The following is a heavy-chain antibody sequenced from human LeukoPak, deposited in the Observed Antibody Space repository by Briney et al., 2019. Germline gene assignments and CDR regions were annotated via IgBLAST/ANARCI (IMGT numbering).Heavy chain of an antibody. Sequence: PSETLSLTCAVYGVSFSGYYWSWLRQPPGKGLEWIGEINHSGSTNYNPSLKSRVTISVDTSKNQFSLKLSSVTAADTAVYYCARVRMVAATYYYYDGMDVWGQGTTVTVSS. J-gene: IGHJ6*02. D-gene: IGHD2-15*01. CDR3: ARVRMVAATYYYYDGMDV. V-gene: IGHV4-34*01. CDR2: INHSGST. CDR1: GVSFSGYY.